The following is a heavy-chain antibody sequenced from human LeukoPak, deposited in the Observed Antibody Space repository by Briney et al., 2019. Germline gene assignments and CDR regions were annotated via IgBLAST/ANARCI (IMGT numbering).Heavy chain of an antibody. CDR1: GFTFNNYA. Sequence: GGSLRLSCAASGFTFNNYAMSWVRQAPGKGLEWVAFIRYDGNEKYYAESVKGRFTISKDTSRNTLYLQMDSLRVEDTAVYYCAKDLMRDRWFGESWGQGTLVTVSS. CDR3: AKDLMRDRWFGES. J-gene: IGHJ5*02. V-gene: IGHV3-30*02. CDR2: IRYDGNEK. D-gene: IGHD3-10*01.